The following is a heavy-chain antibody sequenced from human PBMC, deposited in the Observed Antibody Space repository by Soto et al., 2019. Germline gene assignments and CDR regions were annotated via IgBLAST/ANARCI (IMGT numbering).Heavy chain of an antibody. CDR2: IYYSGST. Sequence: QVQLQESGPGLVKPSQTLSLTCTVSGGSISSGDYYWSWIRQPPGKGLEWIGYIYYSGSTYYNPSLKSRVTISVDTSKNQFSLKLSSVTAADTAVYYCARDLQYDSSGLDYSYGMDVWGQGTTVTVSS. V-gene: IGHV4-30-4*01. J-gene: IGHJ6*02. D-gene: IGHD3-22*01. CDR3: ARDLQYDSSGLDYSYGMDV. CDR1: GGSISSGDYY.